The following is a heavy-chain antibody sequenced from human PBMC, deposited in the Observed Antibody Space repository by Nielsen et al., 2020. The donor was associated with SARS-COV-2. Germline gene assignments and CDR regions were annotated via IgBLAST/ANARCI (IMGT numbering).Heavy chain of an antibody. J-gene: IGHJ4*02. CDR1: GGSISSYY. D-gene: IGHD5-18*01. V-gene: IGHV4-59*12. CDR3: ARGGYSYGYGY. CDR2: IYYSGST. Sequence: SETLSLTCTVSGGSISSYYWSWIRQPPGKGLEWIGYIYYSGSTNYNPSLKSRVTISVDTSKNQFSLKLSSVTAADTAVYYCARGGYSYGYGYWGQGTLVTVSS.